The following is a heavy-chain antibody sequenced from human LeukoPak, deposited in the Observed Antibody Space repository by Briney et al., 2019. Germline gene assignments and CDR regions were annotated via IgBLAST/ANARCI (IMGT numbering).Heavy chain of an antibody. Sequence: GGSLRLSCAASGFTFSSYAMHWVRQAPGKGLGWVAVISYDGSNKYYADSVKGRFTISRDNSKNTLYLQMNSLRAEDTAVYYCIVYYYGSGISDYWGQGALVTVSS. D-gene: IGHD3-10*01. CDR2: ISYDGSNK. CDR3: IVYYYGSGISDY. CDR1: GFTFSSYA. V-gene: IGHV3-30*04. J-gene: IGHJ4*02.